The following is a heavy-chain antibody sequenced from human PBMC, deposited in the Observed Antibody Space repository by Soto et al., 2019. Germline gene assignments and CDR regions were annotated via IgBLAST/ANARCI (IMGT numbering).Heavy chain of an antibody. D-gene: IGHD6-13*01. J-gene: IGHJ4*02. CDR2: SIPVFGTA. Sequence: QVQLVQSGAEVKKPGSSVKLSCKTSGGTFRNYAINWVRQAPGQGLEWMGGSIPVFGTANYAQTFQGRFTITADESTSTAYMALSSLRSEDTAVYYCAIPLPKQQLVRGAFDHWGQGTLVTVAS. CDR3: AIPLPKQQLVRGAFDH. CDR1: GGTFRNYA. V-gene: IGHV1-69*01.